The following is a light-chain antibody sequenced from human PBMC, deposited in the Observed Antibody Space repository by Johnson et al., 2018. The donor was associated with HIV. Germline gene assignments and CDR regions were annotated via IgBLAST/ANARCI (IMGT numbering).Light chain of an antibody. CDR1: SSHIGNNY. CDR2: ENN. V-gene: IGLV1-51*02. CDR3: GTWDSSLRVLYV. J-gene: IGLJ1*01. Sequence: SVLTQPPSVSAAPGQKVTISCSGSSSHIGNNYVSWYQQLPGTAPKLLIYENNKRPSGIPDRFSGSKSGTSATLGITGLQTGDEADYYCGTWDSSLRVLYVFGTGTKVTV.